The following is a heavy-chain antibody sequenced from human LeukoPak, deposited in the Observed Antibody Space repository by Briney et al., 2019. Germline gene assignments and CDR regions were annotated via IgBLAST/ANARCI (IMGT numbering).Heavy chain of an antibody. V-gene: IGHV3-23*01. J-gene: IGHJ4*02. Sequence: QSGGSLRLSCAASGFTFSSNAMSWVRQAPGKGLEWVSGINYSGGSTYYADSVKGRLTISRDNSKNTLYLQMNNLRAEDTAVYYCSRLIAARTPYYFDYWGQGTLVTVSS. CDR3: SRLIAARTPYYFDY. CDR1: GFTFSSNA. CDR2: INYSGGST. D-gene: IGHD6-6*01.